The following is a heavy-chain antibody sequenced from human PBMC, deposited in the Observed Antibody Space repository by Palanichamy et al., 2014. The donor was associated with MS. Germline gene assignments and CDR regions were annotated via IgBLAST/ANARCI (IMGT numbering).Heavy chain of an antibody. J-gene: IGHJ4*02. V-gene: IGHV4-31*03. Sequence: QVQLRESGPGLVKPSQTLSLTCTVSGGSISSGGYYWSWIRQHPGKGLEWIGYIYYSGSTYYNPSLKSRVTISVDTSKNQFSLKLSSVTAADTAVYYCARTYYYDSSGYQTEYYFDYWGQGTLVTVSS. CDR2: IYYSGST. CDR1: GGSISSGGYY. D-gene: IGHD3-22*01. CDR3: ARTYYYDSSGYQTEYYFDY.